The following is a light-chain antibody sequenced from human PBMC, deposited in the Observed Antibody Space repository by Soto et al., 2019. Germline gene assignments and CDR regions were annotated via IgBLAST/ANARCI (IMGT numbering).Light chain of an antibody. CDR1: QSVSSY. CDR2: DAS. Sequence: EIVLTQSPATLSLSPGERATLSCRASQSVSSYLAWYQQKPGQAPRLLIYDASNRATGIPARFSGSGSGTDFTLTISSLEPEDVAVYSCQHRASWPLTFGGGTTVEI. J-gene: IGKJ4*01. CDR3: QHRASWPLT. V-gene: IGKV3-11*01.